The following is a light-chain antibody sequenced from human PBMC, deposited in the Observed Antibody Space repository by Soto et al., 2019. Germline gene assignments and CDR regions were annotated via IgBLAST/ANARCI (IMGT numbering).Light chain of an antibody. Sequence: EIVFAQSPGTLSLSPGERAPLSCRASQSVSSNLAWYQQRPGQAPRLLIYGASSRATGIPARFSGSGSGTEFTLTISSLQSEDFGVYYCQQYRSWPPITFGQGTRLEI. V-gene: IGKV3D-15*01. CDR3: QQYRSWPPIT. J-gene: IGKJ5*01. CDR1: QSVSSN. CDR2: GAS.